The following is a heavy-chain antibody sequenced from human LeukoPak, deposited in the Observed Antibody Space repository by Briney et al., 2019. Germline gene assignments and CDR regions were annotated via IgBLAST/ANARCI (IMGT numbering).Heavy chain of an antibody. Sequence: SETLSLTCAVYGGSFSGYYWSWIRQPPGKGLGWIGEINHSGSTNYNPSLKSRVTISVDTSKNQFSLKLSSVTAADTAVYYCARVVLTRYYFDYWGQGTLVTVSS. CDR1: GGSFSGYY. V-gene: IGHV4-34*01. CDR2: INHSGST. D-gene: IGHD6-6*01. J-gene: IGHJ4*02. CDR3: ARVVLTRYYFDY.